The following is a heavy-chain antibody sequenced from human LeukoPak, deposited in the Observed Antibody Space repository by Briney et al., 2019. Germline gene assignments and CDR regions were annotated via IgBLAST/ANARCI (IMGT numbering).Heavy chain of an antibody. D-gene: IGHD5-12*01. J-gene: IGHJ4*02. CDR3: ASSTSGYDLEDY. CDR1: GFTFSSYA. Sequence: PGGSLRLSCAASGFTFSSYAMHWVRQAPGKGLEWVAVISYDGSNKYYADSVKGRFTISRDNSKNTLYLQMNSLRAEDTAVYYCASSTSGYDLEDYWGQGTLVTVSS. CDR2: ISYDGSNK. V-gene: IGHV3-30-3*01.